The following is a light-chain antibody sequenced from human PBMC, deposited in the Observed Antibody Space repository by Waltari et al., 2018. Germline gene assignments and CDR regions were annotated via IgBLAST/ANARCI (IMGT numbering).Light chain of an antibody. CDR3: QKYGTLPAT. V-gene: IGKV3-20*01. Sequence: EIVLTQSPGTLSLSPGERATLSCRARQSVSRTLAWYQQKPGQAPRLLIYDASTRATGIPDRFSGIGSGTDFSLTISRLEPEDFAVYYCQKYGTLPATFGQGTKVEIK. CDR2: DAS. J-gene: IGKJ1*01. CDR1: QSVSRT.